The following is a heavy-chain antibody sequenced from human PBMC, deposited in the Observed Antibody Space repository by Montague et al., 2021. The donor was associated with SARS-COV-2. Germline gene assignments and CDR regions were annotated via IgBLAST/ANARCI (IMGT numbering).Heavy chain of an antibody. D-gene: IGHD2-15*01. CDR1: GDSVSSNTAT. J-gene: IGHJ3*02. CDR2: TYYRSKWYH. Sequence: CAISGDSVSSNTATWNWIRQSPSRGLEWLGRTYYRSKWYHDYAISLKSPITINPDTSKNQFSLQLSSVAPEDTAVFYCARTTTRMLYPENAFDIWGQGTMVTVSS. CDR3: ARTTTRMLYPENAFDI. V-gene: IGHV6-1*01.